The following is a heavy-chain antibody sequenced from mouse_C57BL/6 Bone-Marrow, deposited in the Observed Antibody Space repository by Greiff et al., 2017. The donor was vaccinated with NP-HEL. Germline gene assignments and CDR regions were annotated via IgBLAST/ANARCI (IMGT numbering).Heavy chain of an antibody. CDR1: GYTFTSYT. CDR2: INPSSGYT. D-gene: IGHD1-3*01. V-gene: IGHV1-4*01. CDR3: ADITVFDY. J-gene: IGHJ2*01. Sequence: VQLQQSGAELARPGASVKMSCKASGYTFTSYTMHWVKQRPGQGLEWIGYINPSSGYTKYNQTFKDKATLTADKSSSTAYMQLSSLTYEDSAVYYCADITVFDYWGQGTTLTVSS.